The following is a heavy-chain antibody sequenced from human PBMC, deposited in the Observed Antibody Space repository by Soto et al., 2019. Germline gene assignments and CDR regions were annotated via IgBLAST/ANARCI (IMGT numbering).Heavy chain of an antibody. Sequence: VGSLRLSCAASGFTFSSYAMSWVRQAPGKGLEWVSAISGSGGSTYYADSVKGRFTISRDNSKNTLYLQMNSLRAEDTAVYYCAKDGPPMVRELGCMDVWGQGTTVTVSS. J-gene: IGHJ6*02. D-gene: IGHD3-10*01. CDR3: AKDGPPMVRELGCMDV. V-gene: IGHV3-23*01. CDR1: GFTFSSYA. CDR2: ISGSGGST.